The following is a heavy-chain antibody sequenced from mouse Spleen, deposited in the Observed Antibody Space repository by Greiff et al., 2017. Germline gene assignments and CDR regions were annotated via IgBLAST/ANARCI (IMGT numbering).Heavy chain of an antibody. Sequence: QVQLQQPGAELVRPGASVKLSCKASGYTFTSYWINWVKQRPGQGLEWIGNIYPSDSYTNYNQKFKDKATLTVDKSSSTAYMQLSSPTSEDSAVYYCTTGLLRLAWFAYWGQGTLVTVSA. CDR1: GYTFTSYW. J-gene: IGHJ3*01. D-gene: IGHD2-3*01. V-gene: IGHV1-69*02. CDR2: IYPSDSYT. CDR3: TTGLLRLAWFAY.